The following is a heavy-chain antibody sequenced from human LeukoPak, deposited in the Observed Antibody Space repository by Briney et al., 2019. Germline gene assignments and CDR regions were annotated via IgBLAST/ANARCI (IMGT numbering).Heavy chain of an antibody. CDR3: ARQVVAVAGTGYFDY. D-gene: IGHD6-19*01. CDR1: GGSIRSSSYY. CDR2: IYYSGST. Sequence: SETLSLTCTVSGGSIRSSSYYWGWIRQPPGKGLEWIGSIYYSGSTYYNASLKSRGTISADTSKNQFSPKLNSVTAADTAVYFCARQVVAVAGTGYFDYWGQGTLVTVSS. V-gene: IGHV4-39*01. J-gene: IGHJ4*02.